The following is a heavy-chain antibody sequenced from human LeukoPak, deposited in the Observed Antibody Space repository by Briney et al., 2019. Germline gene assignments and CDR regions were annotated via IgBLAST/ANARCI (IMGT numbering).Heavy chain of an antibody. J-gene: IGHJ4*02. CDR1: GITLSNYG. V-gene: IGHV3-23*01. CDR3: AKRGVVIRVILVGFHKEAYYFDS. Sequence: GGSLRLSCAVSGITLSNYGMSWVRQGPGKGLEWVAGISDRGSTKYADSVKGRFTISRDNPKNTLYLQMDSVRAEDTAVYFCAKRGVVIRVILVGFHKEAYYFDSWAREPWSPSPQ. CDR2: ISDRGST. D-gene: IGHD3-22*01.